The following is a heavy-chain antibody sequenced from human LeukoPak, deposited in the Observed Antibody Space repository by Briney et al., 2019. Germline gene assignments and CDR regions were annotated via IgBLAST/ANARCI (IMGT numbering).Heavy chain of an antibody. CDR2: ISAYNGNT. CDR1: GYTFTSYG. J-gene: IGHJ4*02. CDR3: ARGYTIFGVVITLDY. V-gene: IGHV1-18*01. D-gene: IGHD3-3*01. Sequence: VASVKVSCKASGYTFTSYGISWVRQAPGQGLEWMGWISAYNGNTNYAQKLQGRVTMTTDTSTSTAYMELRSLRSDDTAVYYCARGYTIFGVVITLDYWGQGTLVTVSS.